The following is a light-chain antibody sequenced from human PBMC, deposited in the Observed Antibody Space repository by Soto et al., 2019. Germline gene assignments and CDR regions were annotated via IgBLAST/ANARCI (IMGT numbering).Light chain of an antibody. CDR1: SSNIGTSS. CDR2: TTN. V-gene: IGLV1-44*01. CDR3: AAWDDSLNGHV. J-gene: IGLJ1*01. Sequence: QSVLTQPHSASGTPGQRVTICCSGSSSNIGTSSVHWFQQLPGTAPKLLISTTNQRPSGVPERFSGSKSGTSASLAISGLQSEDEADYYCAAWDDSLNGHVFGTGTKLTVL.